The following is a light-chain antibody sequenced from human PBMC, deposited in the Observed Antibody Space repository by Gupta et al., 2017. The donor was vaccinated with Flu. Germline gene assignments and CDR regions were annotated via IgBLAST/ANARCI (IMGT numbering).Light chain of an antibody. CDR3: VLYMGNGISV. CDR2: TTN. J-gene: IGLJ3*02. CDR1: SGSVSSNNY. V-gene: IGLV8-61*01. Sequence: TVTLICGLSSGSVSSNNYPSWYQQAPGQAPRTLIYTTNTRSAGVPDRFSGSILGNKAALSITGAQADDESDYYCVLYMGNGISVFGGGTKLTVL.